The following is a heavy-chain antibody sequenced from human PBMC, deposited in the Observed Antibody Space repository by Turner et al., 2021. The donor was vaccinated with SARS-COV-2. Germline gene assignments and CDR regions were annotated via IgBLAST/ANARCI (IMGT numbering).Heavy chain of an antibody. CDR1: GVTVSSNY. CDR2: IYSGCST. J-gene: IGHJ6*02. CDR3: ARDLLAYGMDV. V-gene: IGHV3-53*04. Sequence: EVQLVESVGGLVQPGGSLRLPCAASGVTVSSNYMSWVRQAPGKWLEWVSVIYSGCSTFYADSVKGRFILSIHNSKKTLYLQMNSLRVEDTAVYYCARDLLAYGMDVWGQGSTVTVSS. D-gene: IGHD3-3*02.